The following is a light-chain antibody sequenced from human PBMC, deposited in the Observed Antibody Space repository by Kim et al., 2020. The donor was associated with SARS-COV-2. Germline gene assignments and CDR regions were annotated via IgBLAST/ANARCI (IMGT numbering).Light chain of an antibody. CDR1: QSISSY. V-gene: IGKV1-39*01. J-gene: IGKJ4*01. CDR2: AAS. Sequence: DIQMTQSPSTLSASVGDRVTITCRPSQSISSYLNWYQQKPGKAPKLLVYAASSLQSGVPSRFSGSGSGTDSTLTISSLQPEDFATYYCQQSYSTRLTFGGGTKVEIK. CDR3: QQSYSTRLT.